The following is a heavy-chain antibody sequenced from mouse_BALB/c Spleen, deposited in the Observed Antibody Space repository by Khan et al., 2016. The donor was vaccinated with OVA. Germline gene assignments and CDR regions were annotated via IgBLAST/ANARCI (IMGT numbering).Heavy chain of an antibody. V-gene: IGHV14-1*02. Sequence: VQLKASGAELVRPGALVKLSCKASGFNIKDYYIHWVKQRPEQGLEWIGWIDPENGNTIYDPKFQGKANITADTSSNTAYLHFSSLKSEDTAVYYCASAGYSPWFAYWGQGTLVTVSA. J-gene: IGHJ3*01. CDR1: GFNIKDYY. CDR2: IDPENGNT. CDR3: ASAGYSPWFAY. D-gene: IGHD2-3*01.